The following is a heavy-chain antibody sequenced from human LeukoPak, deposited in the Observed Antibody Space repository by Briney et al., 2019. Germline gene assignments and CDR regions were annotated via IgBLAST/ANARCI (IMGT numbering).Heavy chain of an antibody. CDR3: AKVRWDNSGWYYLDS. CDR2: INSDGSNT. Sequence: GGSLRLSCAASGFTFSSYWMHWVRQAPGKGLVWVSRINSDGSNTSYADSVKGRFTISRDNSKSTLLLQMNSLRAEDTAVYYCAKVRWDNSGWYYLDSWGQGTLVTVSS. V-gene: IGHV3-74*01. D-gene: IGHD6-19*01. J-gene: IGHJ4*02. CDR1: GFTFSSYW.